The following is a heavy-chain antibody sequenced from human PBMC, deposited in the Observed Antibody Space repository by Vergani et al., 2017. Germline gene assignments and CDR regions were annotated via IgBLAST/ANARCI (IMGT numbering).Heavy chain of an antibody. V-gene: IGHV3-21*01. D-gene: IGHD3-9*01. CDR2: ISSSSSYI. CDR1: GFTFSSYS. Sequence: EVQLVESGGGLVKPGGSLRLSCAASGFTFSSYSMNWVRQAPGKGLEWVSSISSSSSYIYYADSVKGRFTISRDNAKNSLYLQMNSLRAEDTAVYYCAGAGLTGYYLSDYWGQGTLVTVSS. J-gene: IGHJ4*02. CDR3: AGAGLTGYYLSDY.